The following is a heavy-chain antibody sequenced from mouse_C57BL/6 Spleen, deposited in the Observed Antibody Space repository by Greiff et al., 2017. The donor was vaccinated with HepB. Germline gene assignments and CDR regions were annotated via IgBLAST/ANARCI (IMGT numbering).Heavy chain of an antibody. CDR1: GFTFSSYA. CDR2: ISSGGDYI. CDR3: TRGDYYGSSLYYYAMDY. Sequence: DVQLVESGEGLVKPGGSLKLSCAASGFTFSSYAMSWVRQTPEKRLEWVAYISSGGDYIYYADTVKGRFTISRDNARNTLYLQMSSMKSEDTAMYYCTRGDYYGSSLYYYAMDYWGQGTSVTVSS. V-gene: IGHV5-9-1*02. J-gene: IGHJ4*01. D-gene: IGHD1-1*01.